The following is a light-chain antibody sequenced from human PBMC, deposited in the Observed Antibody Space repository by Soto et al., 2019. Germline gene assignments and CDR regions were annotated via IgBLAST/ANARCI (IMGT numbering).Light chain of an antibody. J-gene: IGKJ4*01. V-gene: IGKV3-11*01. Sequence: EIVMTQSPATLSLSPGERATLSCRASQTIDNTLAWYQRKPGQAPRLLIYDASRRATGIPARFSGSGSGTDFTLTISSLEPEDFAVYYCQQLNNWPLTFGGGTKVDIK. CDR3: QQLNNWPLT. CDR2: DAS. CDR1: QTIDNT.